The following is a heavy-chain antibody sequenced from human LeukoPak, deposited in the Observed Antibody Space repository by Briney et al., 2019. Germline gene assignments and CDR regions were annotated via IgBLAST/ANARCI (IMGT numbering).Heavy chain of an antibody. CDR1: GFTFSSSW. J-gene: IGHJ4*02. D-gene: IGHD3-16*01. CDR3: AANTHSGY. CDR2: IKEDGTEK. Sequence: GGSLRLSCAATGFTFSSSWMKWVRQAPGKGLESVAVIKEDGTEKLSVDSVKGRFAISRDNAKNSLYLQMNNVRAEDTAVYFCAANTHSGYWGQGALVTVSP. V-gene: IGHV3-7*05.